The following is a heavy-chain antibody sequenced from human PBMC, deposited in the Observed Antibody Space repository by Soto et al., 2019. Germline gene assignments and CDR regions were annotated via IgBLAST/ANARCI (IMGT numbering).Heavy chain of an antibody. CDR2: ISSNGGST. CDR3: ARDMNDLISDDEMGIGGYSYGMEKENYYYYMDV. D-gene: IGHD5-18*01. V-gene: IGHV3-64*01. Sequence: GGSLRLSCAASGFTFSSYAMHWVRQAPGKGLEYVSAISSNGGSTYYANSVKGRFTISRDNSKNTLYLQMGSLRAEDMAVYYCARDMNDLISDDEMGIGGYSYGMEKENYYYYMDVWGKGTTVTVSS. CDR1: GFTFSSYA. J-gene: IGHJ6*03.